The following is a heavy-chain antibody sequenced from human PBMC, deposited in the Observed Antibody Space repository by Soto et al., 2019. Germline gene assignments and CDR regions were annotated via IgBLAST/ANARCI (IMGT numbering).Heavy chain of an antibody. J-gene: IGHJ4*02. V-gene: IGHV3-21*01. D-gene: IGHD3-10*01. CDR3: ARDPEAMVRGDKGGY. Sequence: RWSLRLSCAASGFTFSSYSMNWFRQAPGKGLEWVSSISSSSSYIYYADSVKGRFTISRDNAKNSLYLQMNSLRAEDTAVYYCARDPEAMVRGDKGGYWGQGTLVTVSS. CDR2: ISSSSSYI. CDR1: GFTFSSYS.